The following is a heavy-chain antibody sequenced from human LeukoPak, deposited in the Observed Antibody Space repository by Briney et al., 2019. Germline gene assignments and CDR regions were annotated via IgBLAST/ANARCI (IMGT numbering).Heavy chain of an antibody. D-gene: IGHD2-8*01. CDR3: ARDLMVLGR. CDR1: GGTFSSYA. CDR2: IIPILGIA. Sequence: SVKVSCKASGGTFSSYAISWVRQAPGQGLEWMGRIIPILGIANYAQKFQGRVTITADKSTGTAYMELSSLRSEDTAVYYCARDLMVLGRWGQGTLVTVSS. J-gene: IGHJ4*02. V-gene: IGHV1-69*04.